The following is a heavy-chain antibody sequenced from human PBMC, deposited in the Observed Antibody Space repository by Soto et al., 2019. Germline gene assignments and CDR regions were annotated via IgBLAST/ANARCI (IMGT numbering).Heavy chain of an antibody. J-gene: IGHJ4*02. V-gene: IGHV3-30-3*01. CDR3: ARANSSSSALGY. D-gene: IGHD6-6*01. CDR2: ISYDGSNK. CDR1: GFTFSSYA. Sequence: QVQLVESGGGVVQPGRSLILSCAASGFTFSSYAMHWVREAPGKGLEWVAVISYDGSNKYYADSVKGRFTISRDNSKNTLYLQMNSLRAEDTAVYYCARANSSSSALGYWGQGTLVTVSS.